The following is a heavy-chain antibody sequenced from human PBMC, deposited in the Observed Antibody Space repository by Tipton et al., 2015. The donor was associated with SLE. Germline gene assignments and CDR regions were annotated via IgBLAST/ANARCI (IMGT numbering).Heavy chain of an antibody. CDR1: GGSISSGGYS. CDR2: IYYSGST. J-gene: IGHJ4*02. V-gene: IGHV4-61*08. Sequence: TLSLTCDVSGGSISSGGYSWSWIRQPPGKGLEWIGYIYYSGSTNYNPSLKSRVTISVDTSKNQFSLKLSSVTAADTAVYYCASSTGWLAFFDYWGQGTLVTVSS. CDR3: ASSTGWLAFFDY. D-gene: IGHD6-19*01.